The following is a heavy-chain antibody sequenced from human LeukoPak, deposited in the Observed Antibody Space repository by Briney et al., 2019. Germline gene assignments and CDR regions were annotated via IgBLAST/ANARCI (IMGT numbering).Heavy chain of an antibody. V-gene: IGHV5-51*01. D-gene: IGHD3-22*01. CDR2: IYPGDSDT. CDR3: ARQERTDYYDSSGYRRYFQH. J-gene: IGHJ1*01. CDR1: GYSFTSYW. Sequence: GESLKISCKGSGYSFTSYWIGWVRQMPGKGLEWMWIIYPGDSDTRYSTYFQGQVTISADKSISTAYLQWSSLKASDTAMYYCARQERTDYYDSSGYRRYFQHWGQGTLVTVSS.